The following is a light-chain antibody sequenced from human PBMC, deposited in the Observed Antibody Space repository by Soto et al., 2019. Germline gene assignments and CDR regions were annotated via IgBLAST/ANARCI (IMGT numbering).Light chain of an antibody. CDR2: AAS. Sequence: DIQMTQSSSSLSASFGDRVTITCGASQGISNYLAWYQQKPGKVPKLLIYAASTLQSGVPSRFSGSGSETEFTLTVTSLQSDDFATYYCQQYQKIPWTFGQGTKVDIK. J-gene: IGKJ1*01. CDR3: QQYQKIPWT. V-gene: IGKV1-27*01. CDR1: QGISNY.